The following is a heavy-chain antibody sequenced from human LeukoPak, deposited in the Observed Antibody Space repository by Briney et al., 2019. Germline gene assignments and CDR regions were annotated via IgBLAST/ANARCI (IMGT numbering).Heavy chain of an antibody. CDR1: GFTFSSYE. D-gene: IGHD3-16*01. Sequence: GGSLRLSCAASGFTFSSYEMNWVRQAPGKGLEWVSYISSSGNSIYYADSVKGRSIISRDNARNSLYLQMNSLRDEDTAVYHCARGRYHGNVWGNPPWGQGILVIVSS. J-gene: IGHJ5*02. CDR3: ARGRYHGNVWGNPP. CDR2: ISSSGNSI. V-gene: IGHV3-48*03.